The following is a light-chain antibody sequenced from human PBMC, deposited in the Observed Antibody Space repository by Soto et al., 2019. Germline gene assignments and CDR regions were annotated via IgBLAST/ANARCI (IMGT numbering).Light chain of an antibody. V-gene: IGKV3-20*01. CDR2: GAS. CDR1: QSVSSSY. J-gene: IGKJ1*01. CDR3: QQFGSSSWT. Sequence: ESVLTQSPGTLSLSPGEKATLSCRASQSVSSSYLAWYQQKPGQAPRLLIYGASSRATGIPDRFSGSGSGTDFTLTVSRLEPEDFAMYYCQQFGSSSWTFGQGTKV.